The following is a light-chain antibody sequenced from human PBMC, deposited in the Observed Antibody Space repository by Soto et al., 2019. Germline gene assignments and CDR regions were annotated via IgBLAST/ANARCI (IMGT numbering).Light chain of an antibody. CDR1: QSVSSSY. V-gene: IGKV3-20*01. CDR2: GAS. J-gene: IGKJ4*01. CDR3: HQYDSSPLT. Sequence: EIVLTQSPGTLSLSPGERATLSCRASQSVSSSYLAWYQQKPGQAPRLLIYGASSRATGIPDRFSGSGSGTDFTLTISRLEPEDFAVYYCHQYDSSPLTFAGGTKVEIK.